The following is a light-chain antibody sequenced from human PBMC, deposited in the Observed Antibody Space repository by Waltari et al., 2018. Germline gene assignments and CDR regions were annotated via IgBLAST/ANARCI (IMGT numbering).Light chain of an antibody. CDR1: NSDVGAYNY. V-gene: IGLV2-14*03. Sequence: QSALTQPASVSGSPGQSITISCTGSNSDVGAYNYVSWYQQHPGKAPRLIIFDVSNRPSGVSNRFSGSKSGNTASLTISGLQAEDEADYYCASYVSSSTLELFGGGTSLTVL. CDR2: DVS. CDR3: ASYVSSSTLEL. J-gene: IGLJ3*02.